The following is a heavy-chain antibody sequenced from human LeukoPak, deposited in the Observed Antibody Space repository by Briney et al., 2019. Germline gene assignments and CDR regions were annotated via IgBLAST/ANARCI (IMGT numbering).Heavy chain of an antibody. J-gene: IGHJ4*02. CDR3: VADLGDYADF. V-gene: IGHV3-74*01. Sequence: TGGSLRLSCAASGFTFSRYWMHWVRQAPGEGLVWVSRIKIDGTYTSNADSVKGRFTISRDNAKSTLYLQMNSLKVEDTAVYYCVADLGDYADFWGQGTLVTVSS. CDR2: IKIDGTYT. CDR1: GFTFSRYW.